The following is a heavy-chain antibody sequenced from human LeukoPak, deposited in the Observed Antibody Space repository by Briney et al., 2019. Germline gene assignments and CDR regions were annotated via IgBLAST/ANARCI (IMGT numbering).Heavy chain of an antibody. CDR3: ERTAYDILTGYPDY. CDR2: IYPGDSDT. Sequence: GESLKISCKGSGYSFTSYWIGWVRQMPGKGLEWMGIIYPGDSDTSYSPSFQGQVTISADKSISTAYLQWSSLKASDTAMFFKERTAYDILTGYPDYWGQGTLVTVSS. J-gene: IGHJ4*02. CDR1: GYSFTSYW. D-gene: IGHD3-9*01. V-gene: IGHV5-51*01.